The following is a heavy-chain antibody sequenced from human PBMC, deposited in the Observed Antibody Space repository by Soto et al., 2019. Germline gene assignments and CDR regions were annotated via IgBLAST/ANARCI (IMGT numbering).Heavy chain of an antibody. J-gene: IGHJ6*02. CDR1: GGTFSSYT. V-gene: IGHV1-69*02. Sequence: SVKVSCKASGGTFSSYTISWVRQAPGQGLEWKGRIIPILGIANYAQKFQGRVTITADKPTSTAYMELSSLRSEDTAVYYCASFTSMGMDVWGQGTTVTVSS. CDR3: ASFTSMGMDV. CDR2: IIPILGIA. D-gene: IGHD3-3*01.